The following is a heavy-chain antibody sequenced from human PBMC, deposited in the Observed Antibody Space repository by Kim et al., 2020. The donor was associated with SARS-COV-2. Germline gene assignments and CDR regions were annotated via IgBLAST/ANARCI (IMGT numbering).Heavy chain of an antibody. V-gene: IGHV3-9*01. Sequence: GGSLRLSCAASGFTFDDYAMHWVRQAPGKGLEWVSGISWNSGSIGYADSVKGRFTISRDNAKNSLYLQMNSLRAEDTALYYCAKAGNYYDSSGYYRFDYWGQGTLVTVSS. D-gene: IGHD3-22*01. J-gene: IGHJ4*02. CDR3: AKAGNYYDSSGYYRFDY. CDR1: GFTFDDYA. CDR2: ISWNSGSI.